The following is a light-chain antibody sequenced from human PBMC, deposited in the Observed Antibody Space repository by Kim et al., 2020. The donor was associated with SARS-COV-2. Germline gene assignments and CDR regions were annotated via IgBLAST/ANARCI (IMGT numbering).Light chain of an antibody. CDR3: QVWDSSSDHRV. J-gene: IGLJ3*02. V-gene: IGLV3-21*04. Sequence: APGKTARITCGGNNIGSKSVPWYQQKPGQAPVLVIYYDSDRPSGIPERFSGSNSGNTATLTSSRVEAGDEADYYCQVWDSSSDHRVFGGGTKLTVL. CDR2: YDS. CDR1: NIGSKS.